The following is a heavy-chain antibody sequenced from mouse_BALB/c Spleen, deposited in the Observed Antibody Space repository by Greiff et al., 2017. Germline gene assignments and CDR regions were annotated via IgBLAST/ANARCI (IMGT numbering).Heavy chain of an antibody. CDR3: ARGTGTHYYAMDY. J-gene: IGHJ4*01. Sequence: ESGPGLVKPSQSLSLTCSVTGYSITSGYYWNWIRQFPGNKLEWMGYISYDGSNNYNPSLKNRISITRDTSKNQFFLKLNSVTTEDTATYYCARGTGTHYYAMDYWGQGTSVTVSS. CDR1: GYSITSGYY. CDR2: ISYDGSN. D-gene: IGHD4-1*01. V-gene: IGHV3-6*02.